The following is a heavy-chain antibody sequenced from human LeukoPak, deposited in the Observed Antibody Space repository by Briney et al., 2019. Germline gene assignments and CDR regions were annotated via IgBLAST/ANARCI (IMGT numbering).Heavy chain of an antibody. CDR3: ARASYSGRNPYGMDV. Sequence: GSSVKVSCKASGGTFSSYAISWVRQAPGQGLEWMGGIIPIFGTANYAQKFQGRVTITADESTSTAYMGLSSLRSEDTAVYYCARASYSGRNPYGMDVWGQGTTVTVSS. CDR2: IIPIFGTA. J-gene: IGHJ6*02. V-gene: IGHV1-69*01. D-gene: IGHD1-26*01. CDR1: GGTFSSYA.